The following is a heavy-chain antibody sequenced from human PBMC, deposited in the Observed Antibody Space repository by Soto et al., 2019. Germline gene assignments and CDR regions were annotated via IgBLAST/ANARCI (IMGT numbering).Heavy chain of an antibody. Sequence: EVQMVESGGGLVQPGGSLRLSCAASGFTFSSHWMSWVRQAPGKGLEWVANIKQDGSEKYYVDSVKGRFTISRDNAKNSLYLQMNSLRAEDTAVYYCARIAAAGRVFDLWGRGTLVTVSS. J-gene: IGHJ2*01. D-gene: IGHD6-13*01. CDR1: GFTFSSHW. CDR2: IKQDGSEK. V-gene: IGHV3-7*04. CDR3: ARIAAAGRVFDL.